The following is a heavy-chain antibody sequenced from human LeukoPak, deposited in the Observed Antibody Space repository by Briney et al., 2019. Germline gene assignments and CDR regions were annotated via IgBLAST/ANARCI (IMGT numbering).Heavy chain of an antibody. D-gene: IGHD6-13*01. CDR3: ASVAAAGDY. Sequence: GGSLRLSCAAFGFTFSSYAMYWVRQAPGKGLEWVAVISYDGSDKFYADSVKGRFTISRDNAKNSLYLQMNSLRAEDTAVYYCASVAAAGDYWGQGTLVTVSS. CDR1: GFTFSSYA. V-gene: IGHV3-30*04. J-gene: IGHJ4*02. CDR2: ISYDGSDK.